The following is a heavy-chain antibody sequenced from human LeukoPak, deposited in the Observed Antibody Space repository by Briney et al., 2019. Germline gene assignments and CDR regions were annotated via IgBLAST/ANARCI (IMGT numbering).Heavy chain of an antibody. CDR3: AKEAPQDFYFHH. V-gene: IGHV3-30*18. CDR2: LSYDSSNK. J-gene: IGHJ1*01. D-gene: IGHD2/OR15-2a*01. Sequence: GGSLRLSCTASGFTFSSYGMHGGRQAPGKVLEWVAVLSYDSSNKYCADSVKGRFTISRDNSKNTLYLQMNSLRAEDSAVYHCAKEAPQDFYFHHWGQGNLVTVSS. CDR1: GFTFSSYG.